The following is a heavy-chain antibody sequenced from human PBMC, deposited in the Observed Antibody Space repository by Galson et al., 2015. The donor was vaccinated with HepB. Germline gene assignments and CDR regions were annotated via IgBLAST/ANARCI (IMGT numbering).Heavy chain of an antibody. D-gene: IGHD4-17*01. J-gene: IGHJ3*02. CDR1: GFTFSSYA. Sequence: SLRLSCAASGFTFSSYAMSWVRQAPGKGLEWVSAISGSSGNTYYADSVKGRFTISRDNSKNTLYLQMNSLRDEDTAVYYCARDGATTGDAFDIWGQGTMVTVSS. CDR2: ISGSSGNT. CDR3: ARDGATTGDAFDI. V-gene: IGHV3-23*01.